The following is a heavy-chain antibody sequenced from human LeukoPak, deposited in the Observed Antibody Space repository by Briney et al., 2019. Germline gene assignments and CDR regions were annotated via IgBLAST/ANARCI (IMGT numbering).Heavy chain of an antibody. CDR2: IKQGGSEK. J-gene: IGHJ4*02. D-gene: IGHD3-22*01. CDR1: GFTFSSYW. CDR3: ASVYYYDSSGNFDY. V-gene: IGHV3-7*03. Sequence: GGSLRLSCAASGFTFSSYWMCWVRQAPGKGLEWVANIKQGGSEKYYVDSAKGRFTISRDNAKNSLYLQMNSLRAEDTAVYYCASVYYYDSSGNFDYWGQGTLVTVSS.